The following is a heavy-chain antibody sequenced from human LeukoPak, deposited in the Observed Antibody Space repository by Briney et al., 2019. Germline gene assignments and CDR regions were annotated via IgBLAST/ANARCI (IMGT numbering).Heavy chain of an antibody. CDR1: GFTFSNFA. V-gene: IGHV3-23*01. D-gene: IGHD6-6*01. CDR3: TTDRGIAVRPVFDS. J-gene: IGHJ4*02. Sequence: GGSLRLSCAASGFTFSNFAMSWVRQAPGKGLQWVSAISDSGGGTFYADSVKGRFTISRDDSKITLYLQMNSLKIEDTAVYYCTTDRGIAVRPVFDSWGQGTLVTVSS. CDR2: ISDSGGGT.